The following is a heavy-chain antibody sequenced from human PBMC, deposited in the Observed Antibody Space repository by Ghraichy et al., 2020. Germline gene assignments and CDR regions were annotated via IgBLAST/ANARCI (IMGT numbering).Heavy chain of an antibody. CDR1: GGSISGYY. Sequence: SETLSLTCTVSGGSISGYYWSWIRQSPGKGLEWIGNIYYSGSTKYNPSLKSRVTISVDTSKNHFSLKLSSVTAADTAVYYCARRRESDGWYPLDVWGQGTAVTVSS. CDR3: ARRRESDGWYPLDV. J-gene: IGHJ6*02. D-gene: IGHD6-19*01. V-gene: IGHV4-59*08. CDR2: IYYSGST.